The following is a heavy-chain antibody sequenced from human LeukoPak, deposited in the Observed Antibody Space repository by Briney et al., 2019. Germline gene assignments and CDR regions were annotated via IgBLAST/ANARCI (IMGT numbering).Heavy chain of an antibody. J-gene: IGHJ4*02. Sequence: GGSLRLSCAAPGFAVSSNYMTWVRQAPGKGLEWVSVVYSGGSTEYADSVKGRFTISKDNSKNTLYLQMNSLRAEDTAVYYCARTSSAVNTKGLDSWGQGTLVTVSS. V-gene: IGHV3-53*01. CDR1: GFAVSSNY. CDR2: VYSGGST. D-gene: IGHD6-13*01. CDR3: ARTSSAVNTKGLDS.